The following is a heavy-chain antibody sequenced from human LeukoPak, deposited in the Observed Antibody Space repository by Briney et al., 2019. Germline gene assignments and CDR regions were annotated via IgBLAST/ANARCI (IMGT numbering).Heavy chain of an antibody. Sequence: ASVKVSCKVSGYTLTELSMHWVRQAPGKGPEWMGGFDREDGEMIYAQKLQGRVTMTTDTSTSTAYMELRSLRSEDTAVYYCATDPGDDIWGQGTMVTVSS. V-gene: IGHV1-24*01. CDR2: FDREDGEM. D-gene: IGHD3-10*01. CDR3: ATDPGDDI. J-gene: IGHJ3*02. CDR1: GYTLTELS.